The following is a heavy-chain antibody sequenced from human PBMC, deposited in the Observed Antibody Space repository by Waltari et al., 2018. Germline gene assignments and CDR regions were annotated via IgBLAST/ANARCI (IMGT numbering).Heavy chain of an antibody. Sequence: EVQLVESGGGLVQPGGSLRLSCAASGFTFSSYEMNWVRQAPGKGLEWVSYISSSGSTIYYADSVKGRFTISGDNAKNSLYLQMNSLRAEDTAVYYCASFLLWFGEPGYYYGMDVWGQGTTVTVSS. CDR2: ISSSGSTI. V-gene: IGHV3-48*03. J-gene: IGHJ6*02. CDR1: GFTFSSYE. CDR3: ASFLLWFGEPGYYYGMDV. D-gene: IGHD3-10*01.